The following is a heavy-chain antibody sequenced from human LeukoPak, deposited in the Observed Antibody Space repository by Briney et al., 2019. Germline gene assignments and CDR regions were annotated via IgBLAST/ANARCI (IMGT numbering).Heavy chain of an antibody. V-gene: IGHV1-2*02. CDR1: GYTFIGHY. D-gene: IGHD1-26*01. Sequence: ASVKVSCKASGYTFIGHYIHWVRQAPGQGLEWMAWINPNSGGPNYAQKFRGRVTMTRDTSISTAYMELSSLRSDDTAVYYCARDSGTYGYWGQGTLVTVSS. J-gene: IGHJ4*02. CDR2: INPNSGGP. CDR3: ARDSGTYGY.